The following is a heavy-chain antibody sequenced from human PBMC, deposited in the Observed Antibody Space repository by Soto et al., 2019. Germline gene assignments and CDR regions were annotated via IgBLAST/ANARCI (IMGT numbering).Heavy chain of an antibody. J-gene: IGHJ4*02. D-gene: IGHD4-17*01. CDR1: GGSISSYY. CDR3: ATHPPYGPLDH. V-gene: IGHV4-59*08. Sequence: SETLSLTCTVSGGSISSYYWSWIRQPPGKGLEWIGYIYYSESTNYNPSLKSRVTISVDTSKNQFSLRLTSVTAADTAVYYCATHPPYGPLDHWGQGTLVTVSS. CDR2: IYYSEST.